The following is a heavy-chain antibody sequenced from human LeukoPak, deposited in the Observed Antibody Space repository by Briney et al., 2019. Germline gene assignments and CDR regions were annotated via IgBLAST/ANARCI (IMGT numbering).Heavy chain of an antibody. CDR1: GFTFSSSW. CDR2: IKQDGSER. V-gene: IGHV3-7*01. CDR3: ARGAH. J-gene: IGHJ4*02. Sequence: GGSLRLSCAASGFTFSSSWMSWVRQAPGKGLEWVANIKQDGSERYYVDSVKGRFTISRDNAKNSLSLQMNSLRAEDTAVYYCARGAHWGQGTLVTASS.